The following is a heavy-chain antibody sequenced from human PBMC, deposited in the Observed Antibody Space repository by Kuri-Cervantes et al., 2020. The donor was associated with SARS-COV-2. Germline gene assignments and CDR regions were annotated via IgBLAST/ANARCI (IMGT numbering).Heavy chain of an antibody. CDR2: IWYDGSNK. Sequence: GGSLRLSCAASGFAFSSYGMSWVRQAPGKGLEWVAVIWYDGSNKYCVDSVKGRFTISRDNSKNTLYLQMNSLRAEDTAVYYCAAELVADYGMDVWGQGPMVTVSS. CDR1: GFAFSSYG. J-gene: IGHJ6*02. V-gene: IGHV3-33*08. CDR3: AAELVADYGMDV. D-gene: IGHD1-7*01.